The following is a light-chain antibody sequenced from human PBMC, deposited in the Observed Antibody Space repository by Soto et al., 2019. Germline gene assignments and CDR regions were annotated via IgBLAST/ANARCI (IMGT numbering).Light chain of an antibody. J-gene: IGKJ1*01. CDR2: GAS. CDR1: QSIANS. Sequence: EIVLTQSPGTLSLSPGERASLSCRASQSIANSLAWYQQKPGQAPRLLIFGASNRTTGIPDRFSGSGSGTDFTLTISRLEPEDFAVYHCQQYGGSPRTFGQGTKVEPK. V-gene: IGKV3-20*01. CDR3: QQYGGSPRT.